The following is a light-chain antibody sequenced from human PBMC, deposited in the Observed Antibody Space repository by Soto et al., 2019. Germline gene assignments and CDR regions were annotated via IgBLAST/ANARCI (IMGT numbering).Light chain of an antibody. CDR2: SNN. CDR3: ATWDDSLNGVV. V-gene: IGLV1-44*01. CDR1: SFNVGGNT. J-gene: IGLJ2*01. Sequence: QSVLTHPPSASGTPGQRVTISCSGSSFNVGGNTVNWYQQVTGTAPKFLINSNNQRPSGVPDRFSGSKSGTSASLAISGLQSEDEADYYCATWDDSLNGVVFGGGTKVTVL.